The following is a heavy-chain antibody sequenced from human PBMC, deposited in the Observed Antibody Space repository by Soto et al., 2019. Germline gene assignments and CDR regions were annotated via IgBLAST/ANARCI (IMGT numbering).Heavy chain of an antibody. CDR3: ARTCSGGTCSFDY. V-gene: IGHV3-66*01. CDR1: GFTVSSNY. J-gene: IGHJ4*02. CDR2: IYSGGST. D-gene: IGHD2-15*01. Sequence: PGGAPRLSCAASGFTVSSNYMSWVRQAPGKGLEWVSVIYSGGSTYYADSVKGRFNISRDNSENTLYLQMNSLRAEDTAVYYCARTCSGGTCSFDYWGQGTLVTVSS.